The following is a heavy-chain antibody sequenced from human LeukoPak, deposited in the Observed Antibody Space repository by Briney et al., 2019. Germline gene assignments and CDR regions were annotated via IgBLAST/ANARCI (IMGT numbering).Heavy chain of an antibody. Sequence: SETLSLTCTVSGGSISSYYWSWIRQPPGKGLEWIGYIYYSGSTNYNPSLKSRVTISVDTSKNQFSLKLSSVTAADTAVYYCARGEMAYYGSGSYYNGYYFDYWGQGTLVTVSS. J-gene: IGHJ4*02. CDR2: IYYSGST. CDR1: GGSISSYY. D-gene: IGHD3-10*01. CDR3: ARGEMAYYGSGSYYNGYYFDY. V-gene: IGHV4-59*12.